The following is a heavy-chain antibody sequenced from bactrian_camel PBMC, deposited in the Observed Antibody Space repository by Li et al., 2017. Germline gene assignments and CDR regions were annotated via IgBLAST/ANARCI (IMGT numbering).Heavy chain of an antibody. D-gene: IGHD6*01. V-gene: IGHV3S1*01. Sequence: QVQLVESGGGSVQAGGSLRLSCIASTGSSNCVAWFRQGPGKEHEGVAAIYTGDGTTYYADSVKGRFTISQDNAKNTLYLQMNNLKPEDTAMYYCAADYVLAGGGRCAGDAYARGDYYYWGEGTQVTVS. CDR2: IYTGDGTT. CDR1: TGSSNC. CDR3: AADYVLAGGGRCAGDAYARGDYYY. J-gene: IGHJ4*01.